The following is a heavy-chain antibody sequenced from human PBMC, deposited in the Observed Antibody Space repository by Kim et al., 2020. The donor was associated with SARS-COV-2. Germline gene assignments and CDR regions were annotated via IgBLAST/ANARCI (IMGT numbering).Heavy chain of an antibody. CDR2: ISTSSRYI. V-gene: IGHV3-21*01. CDR1: GFTFSTYS. CDR3: ARKVIASEGYYFDY. J-gene: IGHJ4*02. D-gene: IGHD6-13*01. Sequence: GGSLRLSCAASGFTFSTYSMNWVRQAPGKGLEWVSSISTSSRYIYYADSVKGRFTISRDNAQNSLYLQMNSLRAEDTAVYYCARKVIASEGYYFDYWGQGTLVTVSS.